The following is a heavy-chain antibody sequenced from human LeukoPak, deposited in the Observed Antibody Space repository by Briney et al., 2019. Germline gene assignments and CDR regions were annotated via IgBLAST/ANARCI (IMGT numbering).Heavy chain of an antibody. Sequence: GGSLRLSCAASGFTFSSYWMSWVRQAPGKGLEWVANIRQDGSVQNYVDSVKGRFTIPRDNPKDSVYLQMSSLRAEDTAVYYCLVTTRSRGFDYWGQGTLVTVSS. D-gene: IGHD1/OR15-1a*01. J-gene: IGHJ4*02. CDR2: IRQDGSVQ. CDR3: LVTTRSRGFDY. V-gene: IGHV3-7*01. CDR1: GFTFSSYW.